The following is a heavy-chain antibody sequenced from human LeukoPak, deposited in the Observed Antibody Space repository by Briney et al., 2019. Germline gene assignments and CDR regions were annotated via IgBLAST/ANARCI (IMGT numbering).Heavy chain of an antibody. CDR3: ARDLPSPVPGKNYFDS. V-gene: IGHV1-69*17. D-gene: IGHD6-19*01. CDR2: VIPTFNIR. Sequence: SVKVSCKASGGTFSNHGVTWVRQAPGQGLEWMGRVIPTFNIRNYAQKLQGRVTITADKSTSTGYMELSSLRSDDTAVYYCARDLPSPVPGKNYFDSWGQGTLVVVSS. J-gene: IGHJ4*02. CDR1: GGTFSNHG.